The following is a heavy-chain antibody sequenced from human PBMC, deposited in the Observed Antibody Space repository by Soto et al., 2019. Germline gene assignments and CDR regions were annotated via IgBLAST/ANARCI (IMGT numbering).Heavy chain of an antibody. Sequence: GGSLRLSCVASGFTFSSYSVNWVRQAPGMGLEWVSSISSANAYIYYADSVKGRFTISRDNAKNSLFLQMSSLRAEDTAVYYCAREMIPNWFDPWGQGTLVTVSS. CDR2: ISSANAYI. D-gene: IGHD3-16*01. V-gene: IGHV3-21*01. J-gene: IGHJ5*02. CDR3: AREMIPNWFDP. CDR1: GFTFSSYS.